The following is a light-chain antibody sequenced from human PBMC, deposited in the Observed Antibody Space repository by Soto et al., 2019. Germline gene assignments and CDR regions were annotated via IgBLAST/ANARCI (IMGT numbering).Light chain of an antibody. CDR3: QHYNSYPIT. V-gene: IGKV1-5*01. J-gene: IGKJ5*01. Sequence: IHLPPYPSNLSASVGDRATITCRGSQSISDWLAWYQQKPGKAPKLLIYDASSLESGVPSTFSGSGSGTEFTLTISSLQPDDFATYYCQHYNSYPITFGQGTLLEVK. CDR2: DAS. CDR1: QSISDW.